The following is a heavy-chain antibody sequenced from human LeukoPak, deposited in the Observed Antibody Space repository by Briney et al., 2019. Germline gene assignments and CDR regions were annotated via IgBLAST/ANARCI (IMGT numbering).Heavy chain of an antibody. Sequence: SETLSLTCPVSGASISSYYWSWIRQPPGKGLEWLGYIYYSGSTNYNPSLKSRVTISVDTSKNQFSLKLSSVTAADTAVYYCARGIAAHFYGMDVWGQGTTVTVSS. CDR2: IYYSGST. D-gene: IGHD6-13*01. CDR3: ARGIAAHFYGMDV. J-gene: IGHJ6*02. V-gene: IGHV4-59*08. CDR1: GASISSYY.